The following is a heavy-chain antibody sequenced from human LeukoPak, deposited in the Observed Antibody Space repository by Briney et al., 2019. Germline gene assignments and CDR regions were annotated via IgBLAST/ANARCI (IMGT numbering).Heavy chain of an antibody. Sequence: GGSLRLSCAASGFTFSSYWMHWVRQAPGKGLVWVSHIKTDGSSTNYADSVKGRFTISRDNAKNSVYLQMNSLRAEDTAVYYCARVVAVAVDYYYYMDVWGKGATVTISS. CDR3: ARVVAVAVDYYYYMDV. CDR2: IKTDGSST. V-gene: IGHV3-74*01. D-gene: IGHD6-19*01. J-gene: IGHJ6*03. CDR1: GFTFSSYW.